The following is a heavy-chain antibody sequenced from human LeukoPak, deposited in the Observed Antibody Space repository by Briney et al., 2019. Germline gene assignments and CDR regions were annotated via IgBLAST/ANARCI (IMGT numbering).Heavy chain of an antibody. CDR3: TRRFGVNSWWFDP. CDR2: IRSKANNYAT. Sequence: GGSLRLSCAGSGFTFSGSAMHWVRQASGKGLEWVGRIRSKANNYATAYAASVKGRFTISRDDSKNTAYLQMNSLRTEDTAVYYCTRRFGVNSWWFDPWGQVTLVTVSS. V-gene: IGHV3-73*01. J-gene: IGHJ5*02. D-gene: IGHD4-23*01. CDR1: GFTFSGSA.